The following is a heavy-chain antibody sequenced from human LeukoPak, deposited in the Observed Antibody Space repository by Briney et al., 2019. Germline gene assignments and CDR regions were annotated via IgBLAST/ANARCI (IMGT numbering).Heavy chain of an antibody. CDR2: IYYSGST. CDR1: GDSISTSSYY. D-gene: IGHD3-22*01. V-gene: IGHV4-39*01. Sequence: SETLSLTCTVSGDSISTSSYYWGWIRQPPGKGLEWLGSIYYSGSTYYNPSLKSRVTISVDTSKNQFSLNLCSVTAADTAVFYCARSYYYDYRQIDYWGQGTLVTVSS. J-gene: IGHJ4*02. CDR3: ARSYYYDYRQIDY.